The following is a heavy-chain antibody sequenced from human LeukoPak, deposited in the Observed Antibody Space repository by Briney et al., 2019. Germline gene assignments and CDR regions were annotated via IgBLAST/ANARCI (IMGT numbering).Heavy chain of an antibody. V-gene: IGHV4-34*01. CDR2: INHSGST. Sequence: PSETLSLTCAVYGGSFSGYYWSWIRQPPGKGLEWIGEINHSGSTNYNPSLKSRVTISVDTSKNQFSLQLNSVTPEDTAVYYCARVGSWTNETNWFDPWGQGTLVTVSS. J-gene: IGHJ5*02. CDR3: ARVGSWTNETNWFDP. D-gene: IGHD6-13*01. CDR1: GGSFSGYY.